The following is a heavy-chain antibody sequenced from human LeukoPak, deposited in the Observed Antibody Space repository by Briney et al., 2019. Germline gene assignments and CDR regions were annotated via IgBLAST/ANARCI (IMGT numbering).Heavy chain of an antibody. CDR2: IWYDGSNK. V-gene: IGHV3-33*01. Sequence: GGSLRLSCAASGFTFSSYGMHWVRQAPGKGLEWVAVIWYDGSNKYYADSVKGRFTISRDNSKNTLYLQMNSLRAEDTAVYYCAREGPLWFGELSGFDYWGQGTLVTVSS. CDR3: AREGPLWFGELSGFDY. D-gene: IGHD3-10*01. J-gene: IGHJ4*02. CDR1: GFTFSSYG.